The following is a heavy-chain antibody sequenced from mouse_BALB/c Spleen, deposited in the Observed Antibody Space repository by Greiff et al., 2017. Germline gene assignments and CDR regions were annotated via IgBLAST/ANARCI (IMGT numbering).Heavy chain of an antibody. J-gene: IGHJ3*01. D-gene: IGHD1-1*01. CDR2: INPDSSTI. V-gene: IGHV4-1*02. CDR1: GFDFSRYW. Sequence: VQGVESGGGLVQPGGSLKLSCAASGFDFSRYWMSWVRQAPGKGLEWIGEINPDSSTINYTPSLKDKFIISRDNAKNTLYLQMSKVRSEDTALYYCARPGKPAYGSSSAWFAYWGQGTLVTVSA. CDR3: ARPGKPAYGSSSAWFAY.